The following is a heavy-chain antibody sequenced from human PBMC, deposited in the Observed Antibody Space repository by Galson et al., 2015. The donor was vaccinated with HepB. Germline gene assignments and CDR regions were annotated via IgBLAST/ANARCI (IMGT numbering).Heavy chain of an antibody. CDR1: GYSLTEAS. Sequence: SVKVSCKVSGYSLTEASVHWVRLSPGKGLEWMGGFHPDDGEMVYAQKFQGRVTMTEDISTDTAYMEVSSLASEDTAVYFCATVDFGSGNINWFDPWGQGTLVTVSS. CDR2: FHPDDGEM. D-gene: IGHD3-10*01. V-gene: IGHV1-24*01. CDR3: ATVDFGSGNINWFDP. J-gene: IGHJ5*02.